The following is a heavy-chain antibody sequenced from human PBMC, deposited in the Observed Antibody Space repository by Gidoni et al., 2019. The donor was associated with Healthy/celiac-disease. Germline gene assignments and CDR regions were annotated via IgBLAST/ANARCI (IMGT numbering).Heavy chain of an antibody. CDR3: TRVTMVRGDPGADAFDI. D-gene: IGHD3-10*01. Sequence: EVKLVESGGGLVQPGGSLKLSCAASGFTFSGSAMHWVRQASGKGREWVGRSRSRANSYATAYAASVKGRFTISRDDSKNTAYLQMNSLKTEDTAVYYCTRVTMVRGDPGADAFDIWGQGTMVTVSS. V-gene: IGHV3-73*02. CDR2: SRSRANSYAT. J-gene: IGHJ3*02. CDR1: GFTFSGSA.